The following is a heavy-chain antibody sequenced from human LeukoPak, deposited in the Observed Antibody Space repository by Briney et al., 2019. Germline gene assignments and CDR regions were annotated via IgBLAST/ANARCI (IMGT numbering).Heavy chain of an antibody. V-gene: IGHV1-18*01. J-gene: IGHJ6*03. D-gene: IGHD2-15*01. CDR1: SFIFNNYG. CDR3: ARAVSGGSSFFYMDV. CDR2: ISVYNDNT. Sequence: GASVKVSCKASSFIFNNYGISWVRQAPGQGLEWMGWISVYNDNTKYSQNLQGRVTSTTDKSTNTAYMELRSLRSDDTAIYYCARAVSGGSSFFYMDVWGKGTTVTISS.